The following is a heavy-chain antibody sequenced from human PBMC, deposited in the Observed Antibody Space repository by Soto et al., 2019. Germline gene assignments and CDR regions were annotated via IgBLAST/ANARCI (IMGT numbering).Heavy chain of an antibody. D-gene: IGHD6-13*01. CDR1: GYTFTSYA. J-gene: IGHJ6*02. CDR2: INAGNGNT. Sequence: ASVKVSCKASGYTFTSYAMHWVRQAPGQRLEWMGWINAGNGNTKYSQKFQGRVTITRDTSASTAYMELSSLRSEDTAVYYCAREGSSSPVDYYYGMDVWGQGTTVTVSS. V-gene: IGHV1-3*01. CDR3: AREGSSSPVDYYYGMDV.